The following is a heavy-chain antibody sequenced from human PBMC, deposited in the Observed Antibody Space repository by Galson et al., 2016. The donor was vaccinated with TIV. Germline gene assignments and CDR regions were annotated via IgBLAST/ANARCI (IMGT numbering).Heavy chain of an antibody. CDR1: GGTFSTYT. Sequence: SVKVSCKASGGTFSTYTLSWVRQAPGQGLEWMGRIIPILGMTNYAQKFQGRVTITADKSTSTAYMELSSLRSEDTAVYYWAGQDPSEAAADYWGQGTLVTVSS. V-gene: IGHV1-69*02. J-gene: IGHJ4*02. CDR3: AGQDPSEAAADY. D-gene: IGHD6-13*01. CDR2: IIPILGMT.